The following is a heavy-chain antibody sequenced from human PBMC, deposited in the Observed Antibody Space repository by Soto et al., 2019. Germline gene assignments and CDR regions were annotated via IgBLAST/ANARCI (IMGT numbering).Heavy chain of an antibody. D-gene: IGHD4-4*01. V-gene: IGHV1-18*01. CDR1: GYTFTSYG. Sequence: QVQLVQSGAEVKKPGASVKVSCKASGYTFTSYGISWVRQAPGQGLEWMGWISAYNGNTNYAQKLQGRVTMTTDTATSTPYTELRSLRSDDTAVYYCARVRATVTTPFDYWGQGTLVTVSS. J-gene: IGHJ4*02. CDR3: ARVRATVTTPFDY. CDR2: ISAYNGNT.